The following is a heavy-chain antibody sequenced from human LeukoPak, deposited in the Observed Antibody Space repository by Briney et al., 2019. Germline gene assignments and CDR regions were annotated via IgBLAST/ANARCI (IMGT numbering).Heavy chain of an antibody. CDR3: AKSPDYSSSWYGNYYYGMDV. J-gene: IGHJ6*02. CDR2: ITGSGRST. Sequence: PGGSLRLSCAASGFTFSSAAMTWVRQVPGRGLEWVSAITGSGRSTFYADSVKGRFTMSRDNSKNTVHLQMNSLRAEDTAVYYCAKSPDYSSSWYGNYYYGMDVWGQGTTVTVSS. CDR1: GFTFSSAA. V-gene: IGHV3-23*01. D-gene: IGHD6-13*01.